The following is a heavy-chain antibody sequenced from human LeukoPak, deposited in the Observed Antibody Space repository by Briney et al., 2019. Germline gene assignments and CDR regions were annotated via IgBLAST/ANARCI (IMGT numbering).Heavy chain of an antibody. CDR3: AKDRSLGISSY. CDR2: ISGSGGST. CDR1: GFTFSSDA. J-gene: IGHJ4*02. D-gene: IGHD7-27*01. Sequence: GGSLRLSCAAPGFTFSSDAMSSVRQAPGKGLEWVSAISGSGGSTYYADSVKGRFTISRDNSKNTLYLQMNSLRAEDTAVYYCAKDRSLGISSYWGQGTLVTVSS. V-gene: IGHV3-23*01.